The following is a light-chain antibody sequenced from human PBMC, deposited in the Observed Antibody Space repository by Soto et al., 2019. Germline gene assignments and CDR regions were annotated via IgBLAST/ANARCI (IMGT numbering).Light chain of an antibody. CDR1: HLVTSRD. CDR3: QQYGSSPIT. CDR2: GAS. V-gene: IGKV3-20*01. J-gene: IGKJ5*01. Sequence: EIVVTQSTDTLSLSPGERATLSCRASHLVTSRDLGWYQQKPGQAPRLLINGASSRATGIPDRFSGSGSGTDFTLTVSRLEPEDFAVYYCQQYGSSPITFGPGTRLEIK.